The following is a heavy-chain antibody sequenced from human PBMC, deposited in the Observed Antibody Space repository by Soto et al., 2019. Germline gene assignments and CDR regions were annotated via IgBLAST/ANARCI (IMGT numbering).Heavy chain of an antibody. CDR3: ARGKGMEENYFYYGLDV. V-gene: IGHV1-3*01. CDR1: GYTFSTYA. Sequence: ASVKVSCKASGYTFSTYAMHWVRQAPGQSLEWMGWLNGGTGQTRYSQKFQDRVIITRDTSASTGYMELSSLTSEDTAVYYCARGKGMEENYFYYGLDVWGQGTTVTVSS. CDR2: LNGGTGQT. J-gene: IGHJ6*02. D-gene: IGHD1-1*01.